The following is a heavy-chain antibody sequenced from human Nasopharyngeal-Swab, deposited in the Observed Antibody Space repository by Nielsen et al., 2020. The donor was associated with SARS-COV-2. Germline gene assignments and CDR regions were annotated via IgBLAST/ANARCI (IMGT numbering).Heavy chain of an antibody. D-gene: IGHD2/OR15-2a*01. CDR1: GFTFSSYS. V-gene: IGHV3-48*01. CDR3: AKEGFLGIFDY. CDR2: ISSSSSTI. J-gene: IGHJ4*02. Sequence: GESLKISCAASGFTFSSYSMNWVRQAPGKGLEWVSYISSSSSTIYYADSVKGRFTISRDNSKNTLYLQMNSLRAEDTAVYCCAKEGFLGIFDYWGQGTLVTVSS.